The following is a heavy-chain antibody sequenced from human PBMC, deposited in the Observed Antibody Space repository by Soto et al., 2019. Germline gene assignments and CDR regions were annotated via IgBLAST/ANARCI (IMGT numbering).Heavy chain of an antibody. D-gene: IGHD3-16*02. V-gene: IGHV1-8*02. CDR2: INPNTGYT. CDR1: HDTFTSYA. J-gene: IGHJ4*02. CDR3: VRGRVMITFGVVIVIDY. Sequence: GASVKVSCKASHDTFTSYAISWVRQATGQGLEWMGWINPNTGYTDYAQKFQDRVTMTGNTSITTAYMELSSLRSEDTAVYYCVRGRVMITFGVVIVIDYWGQGSPVTVSS.